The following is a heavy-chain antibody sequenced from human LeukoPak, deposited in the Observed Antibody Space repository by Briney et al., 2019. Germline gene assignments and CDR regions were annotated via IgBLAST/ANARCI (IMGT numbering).Heavy chain of an antibody. D-gene: IGHD1-14*01. CDR2: IYYRGTT. V-gene: IGHV4-39*01. CDR1: GGSISSSNYY. Sequence: PSETLSLTCTVSGGSISSSNYYWGWIRQPPGKGLEWCGNIYYRGTTYYNPSLKSRVIISVGTSKNQFSLKLSSVTAADTAVYYCARHLGIGNYYFDYWGQGTLVTVSS. J-gene: IGHJ4*02. CDR3: ARHLGIGNYYFDY.